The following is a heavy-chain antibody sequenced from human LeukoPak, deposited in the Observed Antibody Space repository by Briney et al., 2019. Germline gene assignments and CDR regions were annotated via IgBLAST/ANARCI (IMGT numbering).Heavy chain of an antibody. D-gene: IGHD3-22*01. V-gene: IGHV3-30-3*01. CDR3: AREGGYDSGYFADYLDP. J-gene: IGHJ5*02. Sequence: GGSLRLSCVASEFRLTDYALHWVRQAPGKGLEWVAVSSHDGSDKKVADAVKGRFTISRDNSQNMVYLQMSSLTTEDTAMYYCAREGGYDSGYFADYLDPWGQGTLVIVSS. CDR1: EFRLTDYA. CDR2: SSHDGSDK.